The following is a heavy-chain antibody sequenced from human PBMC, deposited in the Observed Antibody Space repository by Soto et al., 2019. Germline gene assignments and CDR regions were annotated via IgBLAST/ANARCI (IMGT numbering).Heavy chain of an antibody. CDR3: ARGLKYWSGYQNWFDP. CDR2: ISAYNGNT. Sequence: ASVKVSCKASGYTFTSYGISWVRQAPGQGLEWMGWISAYNGNTNYAQKLQGRVTMTTDTSTSTAYMELRSLRSDDTAVYYCARGLKYWSGYQNWFDPWGQGTLVTVSS. J-gene: IGHJ5*02. V-gene: IGHV1-18*01. CDR1: GYTFTSYG. D-gene: IGHD3-3*01.